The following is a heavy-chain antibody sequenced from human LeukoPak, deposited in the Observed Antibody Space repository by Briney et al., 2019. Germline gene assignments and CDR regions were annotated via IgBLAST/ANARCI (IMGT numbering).Heavy chain of an antibody. V-gene: IGHV3-21*01. CDR2: ISSSSSYI. J-gene: IGHJ4*02. Sequence: GGSLRLSCAASGFTFSSYSMNWVRQAPGKGLEWVSSISSSSSYIYYADSVKGRFTISRDNAKNSLYLQMNSLRAEDTAVYYCAGVGVVPAAMAFDYWGQGTLVTVSS. CDR3: AGVGVVPAAMAFDY. CDR1: GFTFSSYS. D-gene: IGHD2-2*01.